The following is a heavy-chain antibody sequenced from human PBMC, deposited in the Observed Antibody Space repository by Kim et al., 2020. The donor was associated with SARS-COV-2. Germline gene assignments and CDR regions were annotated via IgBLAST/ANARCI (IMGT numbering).Heavy chain of an antibody. CDR1: GGSVSSGSYY. J-gene: IGHJ6*02. V-gene: IGHV4-61*01. CDR2: IYYSGST. D-gene: IGHD3-10*01. CDR3: ARDCRATMVRGVIYYYYYGMDV. Sequence: SETLSLTCTVSGGSVSSGSYYWSWIRQPPGKGLEWIGYIYYSGSTNYNPSLKSRVTISVDTSKNQFSLKLSSVTAADTAVYYCARDCRATMVRGVIYYYYYGMDVWGQGTTVTVSS.